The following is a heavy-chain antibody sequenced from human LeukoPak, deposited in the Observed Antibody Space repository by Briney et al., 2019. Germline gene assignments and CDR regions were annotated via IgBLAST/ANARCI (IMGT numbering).Heavy chain of an antibody. CDR2: ISSSSSTI. D-gene: IGHD3-22*01. CDR1: GFTFSSYS. Sequence: GGSLRLSCAASGFTFSSYSMNWVRQAPGKGLEWVSYISSSSSTIYYADSVKGRFTISRDNAKNSLYLQMNSLRAEDTAVYYCARDYYDSSGYYPYYYYMDVWGKGTTVTVSS. J-gene: IGHJ6*03. V-gene: IGHV3-48*01. CDR3: ARDYYDSSGYYPYYYYMDV.